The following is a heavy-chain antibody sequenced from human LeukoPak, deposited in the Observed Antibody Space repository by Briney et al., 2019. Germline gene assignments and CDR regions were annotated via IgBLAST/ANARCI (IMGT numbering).Heavy chain of an antibody. Sequence: ASVKVSCKASGYTFTSYYMHWVRQAPGQGLEWMGIINPSGGSTSYAQKFQGRVTMTRDTSTGTVYMELSSLRSEDTAVYYCARGGLDYYGSGSKNYYYYYMDVWGKGTTVTVSS. CDR2: INPSGGST. CDR3: ARGGLDYYGSGSKNYYYYYMDV. J-gene: IGHJ6*03. D-gene: IGHD3-10*01. CDR1: GYTFTSYY. V-gene: IGHV1-46*01.